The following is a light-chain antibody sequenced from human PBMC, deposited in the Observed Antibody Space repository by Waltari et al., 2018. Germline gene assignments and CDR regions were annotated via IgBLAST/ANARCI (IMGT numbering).Light chain of an antibody. CDR2: VNSDGSH. CDR1: SGHSSNV. CDR3: QTGGHGTWV. Sequence: QLVLTQSPSASASLGASVKLTCTLSSGHSSNVIAWHQQQPEKGPRYLMKVNSDGSHSKGHEIPDRFSGSSSGAERHLTISSLQSEDEADYYCQTGGHGTWVFGGGTKLTVL. V-gene: IGLV4-69*01. J-gene: IGLJ3*02.